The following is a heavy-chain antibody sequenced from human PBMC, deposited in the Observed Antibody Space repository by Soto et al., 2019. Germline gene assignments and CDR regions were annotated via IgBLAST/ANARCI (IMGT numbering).Heavy chain of an antibody. J-gene: IGHJ4*02. V-gene: IGHV4-39*01. CDR1: GGSISSSSYY. Sequence: KASETLSLTCTVSGGSISSSSYYWGWIRQAPGKGLEWIGSIYYSGTTYYNPSLKSRVTISVDTSKKQFSLKLSPVTAAATAVYYCSRRGGYYDILTGYYTELNFDYWGQGTLVTVSS. D-gene: IGHD3-9*01. CDR2: IYYSGTT. CDR3: SRRGGYYDILTGYYTELNFDY.